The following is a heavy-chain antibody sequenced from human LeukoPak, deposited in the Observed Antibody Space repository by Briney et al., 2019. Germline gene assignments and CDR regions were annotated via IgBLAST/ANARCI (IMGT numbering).Heavy chain of an antibody. CDR2: IYYSGST. Sequence: PSQTLSLTCTVSGGSISSGGYYWSWIRQHPGKGLEWIGYIYYSGSTSYNPSLKSRVTISVDTSKNQFSLKLNSVTAADTAVYYCTRDLRQKRGYSGYDGPQGGWFDPWGQGTLVTVSS. CDR1: GGSISSGGYY. CDR3: TRDLRQKRGYSGYDGPQGGWFDP. D-gene: IGHD5-12*01. J-gene: IGHJ5*02. V-gene: IGHV4-31*03.